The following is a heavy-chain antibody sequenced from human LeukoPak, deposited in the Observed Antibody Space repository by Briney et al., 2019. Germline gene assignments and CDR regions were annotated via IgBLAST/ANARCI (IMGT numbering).Heavy chain of an antibody. CDR3: ARDDPDSSGYYSDY. CDR1: GYTFTSYA. Sequence: GASVKVSCKASGYTFTSYAMHWVRQAPGQRLEWMGWISAYNGNTNYAQKLQGRVTMTTDTSTSTAYMELRSLRSDDTAVYYCARDDPDSSGYYSDYWGQGTLVTVSS. V-gene: IGHV1-18*01. J-gene: IGHJ4*02. D-gene: IGHD3-22*01. CDR2: ISAYNGNT.